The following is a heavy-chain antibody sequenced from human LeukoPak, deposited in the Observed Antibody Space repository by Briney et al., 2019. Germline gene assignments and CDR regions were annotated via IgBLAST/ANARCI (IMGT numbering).Heavy chain of an antibody. CDR2: ISAYNGNT. J-gene: IGHJ4*02. CDR3: ARDYHLWYSGNYYLGFDY. Sequence: GASVKVSCKASGYTFTSYGISWVRQAPGQGLEWMGWISAYNGNTKYAQKLQGRFTMTTDTSTSTAYMELRSLRSDDTAVYYCARDYHLWYSGNYYLGFDYWGQGILVTVSS. CDR1: GYTFTSYG. V-gene: IGHV1-18*01. D-gene: IGHD1-26*01.